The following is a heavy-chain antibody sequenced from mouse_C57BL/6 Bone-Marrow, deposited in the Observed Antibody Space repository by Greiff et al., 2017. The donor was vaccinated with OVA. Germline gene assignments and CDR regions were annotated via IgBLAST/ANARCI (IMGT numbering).Heavy chain of an antibody. V-gene: IGHV1-42*01. J-gene: IGHJ4*01. D-gene: IGHD1-1*01. CDR1: GYSFTGYY. CDR2: INPSTGGT. CDR3: ARDYYEGYYAMDY. Sequence: EVQLQQSGPELVKPGASVKISCKASGYSFTGYYMNWVKQSPEKSLEWIGEINPSTGGTTYNQKFKAKATLTVDKSSSTAYMQLKSLTSEDSAVYYCARDYYEGYYAMDYWGQGTSVTVSS.